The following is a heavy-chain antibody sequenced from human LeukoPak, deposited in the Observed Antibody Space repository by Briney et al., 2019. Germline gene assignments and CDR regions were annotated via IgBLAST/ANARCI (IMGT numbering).Heavy chain of an antibody. V-gene: IGHV1-2*02. J-gene: IGHJ4*02. CDR2: INPNSGGT. CDR1: GYTFTHFY. CDR3: ARPPYYYDSRGQFDY. D-gene: IGHD3-22*01. Sequence: ASVKVSCKASGYTFTHFYIHWVRQAPGQGLEWMGWINPNSGGTKYAQKFQGRVTMTRDTSITTAYMELSSLTSDDTAVYYCARPPYYYDSRGQFDYWGQGTLVTVSS.